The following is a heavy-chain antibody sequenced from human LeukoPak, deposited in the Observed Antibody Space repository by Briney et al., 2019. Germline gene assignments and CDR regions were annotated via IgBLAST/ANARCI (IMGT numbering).Heavy chain of an antibody. CDR3: ARIRSGYFDY. V-gene: IGHV4-38-2*02. CDR2: IDYSGST. D-gene: IGHD1-26*01. J-gene: IGHJ4*02. Sequence: SETLSLTCTVSGYSISSGYYWGWIRQPPGKGLEWIATIDYSGSTYYNPSLKGQVTISVETSRNQFSLKLSSVTAADTAVYYCARIRSGYFDYWGQGTLVTVSS. CDR1: GYSISSGYY.